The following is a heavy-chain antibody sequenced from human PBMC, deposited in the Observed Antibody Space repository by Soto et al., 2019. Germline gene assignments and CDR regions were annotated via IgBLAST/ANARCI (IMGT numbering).Heavy chain of an antibody. CDR1: SDSISSYY. D-gene: IGHD6-13*01. V-gene: IGHV4-59*01. J-gene: IGHJ4*02. Sequence: TSETLSLTCTVSSDSISSYYWSWIRQPPGKRLEWIGYISYSGSTDYNPSLKSRVTISGDTSKNQFSLKVSSVTAADTAVYYCARGDFLQLPLYYWGQGTLDTVSS. CDR2: ISYSGST. CDR3: ARGDFLQLPLYY.